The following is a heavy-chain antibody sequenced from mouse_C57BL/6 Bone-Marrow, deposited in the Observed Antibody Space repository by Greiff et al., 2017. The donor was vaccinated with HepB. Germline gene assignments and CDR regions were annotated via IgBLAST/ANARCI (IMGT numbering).Heavy chain of an antibody. CDR2: IYPRDGST. J-gene: IGHJ2*01. CDR3: ARHEEGAVKGYYFDY. Sequence: VQLQQSGPELVKPGASVKLSCKASGYTFTSYDINWVKQRPGQGLEWIGWIYPRDGSTKYNEKFKDKATLTADKSSSTVYMELSRLTSEDSAVYFCARHEEGAVKGYYFDYWGQGTTLTVSS. CDR1: GYTFTSYD. D-gene: IGHD1-3*01. V-gene: IGHV1-85*01.